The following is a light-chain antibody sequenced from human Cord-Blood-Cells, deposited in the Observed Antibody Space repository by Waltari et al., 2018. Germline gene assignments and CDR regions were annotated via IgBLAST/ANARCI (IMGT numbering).Light chain of an antibody. J-gene: IGLJ3*02. V-gene: IGLV2-14*01. CDR1: SRAGGAYKY. CDR2: DVS. Sequence: QSALTQPAHVLGSPGQSISSSFTGTSRAGGAYKYVPWYQQHPGKAPKLMIYDVSNRPSGVSNRFSGSKSGNTASLTISGLQAEDEADYYCSSYTSSSTRVFGGGTKLTVL. CDR3: SSYTSSSTRV.